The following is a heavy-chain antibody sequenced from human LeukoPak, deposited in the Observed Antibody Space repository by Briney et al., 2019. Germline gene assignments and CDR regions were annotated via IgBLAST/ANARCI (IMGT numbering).Heavy chain of an antibody. Sequence: GRSLRLSCAASGFTFSSYGIHWVRQAPGEGLEWVAVISSDGSNKDYADSVKGRFTISRDNSKNTLFLQMNSLRAEDTAVYYCASGDYVDYWGQGTLVTVSS. D-gene: IGHD4-17*01. CDR3: ASGDYVDY. CDR2: ISSDGSNK. J-gene: IGHJ4*02. CDR1: GFTFSSYG. V-gene: IGHV3-30*03.